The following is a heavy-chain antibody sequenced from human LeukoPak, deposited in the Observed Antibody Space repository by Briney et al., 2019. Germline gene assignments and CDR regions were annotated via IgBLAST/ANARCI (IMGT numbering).Heavy chain of an antibody. V-gene: IGHV4-34*01. Sequence: SETLSLTCAVYGGSFSGYYWSWIRQPPGKGLEWIGEINHSGSTNYNPSLKSRVTISVDTSKNQFSLKLSSVTAADTAVYYCARGLRGTMIVAVNRWFDPWGQGTLVTVSS. CDR2: INHSGST. J-gene: IGHJ5*02. CDR1: GGSFSGYY. D-gene: IGHD3-22*01. CDR3: ARGLRGTMIVAVNRWFDP.